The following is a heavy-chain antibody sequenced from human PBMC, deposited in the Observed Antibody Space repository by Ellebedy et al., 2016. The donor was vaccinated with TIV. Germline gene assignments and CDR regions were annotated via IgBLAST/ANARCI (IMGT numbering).Heavy chain of an antibody. J-gene: IGHJ1*01. CDR2: IREDGGDK. D-gene: IGHD3-10*01. CDR1: GFSFSDYW. CDR3: VRVFYGSGSSLQH. V-gene: IGHV3-7*01. Sequence: PGGSLRLSCATSGFSFSDYWLAWVRQAPGKGLEWVANIREDGGDKYYLDSVKGRFTISRDDAETTTFLQMNSLRTEDTALYYCVRVFYGSGSSLQHWGPGTLVSVSS.